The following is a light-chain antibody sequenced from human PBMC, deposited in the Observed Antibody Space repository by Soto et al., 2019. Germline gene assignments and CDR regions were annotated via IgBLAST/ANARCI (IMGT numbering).Light chain of an antibody. CDR3: QSYDSSLRGWV. J-gene: IGLJ1*01. Sequence: QSVLTQPPSVSGAPGQRVTISCTGSSSNIGAGYDVHWYQQLPGTAHKLLIYGNSNRPSGVPDRFSGSKSGTSASLAITGLQAEDEADYYCQSYDSSLRGWVFGTGTKLTVL. CDR2: GNS. CDR1: SSNIGAGYD. V-gene: IGLV1-40*01.